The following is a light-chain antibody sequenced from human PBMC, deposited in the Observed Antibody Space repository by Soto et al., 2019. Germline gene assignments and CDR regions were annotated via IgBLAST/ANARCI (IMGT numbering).Light chain of an antibody. Sequence: QSALTQPASVSGSPGQSITISCTGTSSDVGGYNYVSWFQQHPGKAPKLMISDVSNRPSGVSNRFSGSKSGSTASLTISGLQAEDEAYYYCRSYTSSSTPYVFGAGTKLTVL. CDR1: SSDVGGYNY. V-gene: IGLV2-14*01. CDR3: RSYTSSSTPYV. CDR2: DVS. J-gene: IGLJ1*01.